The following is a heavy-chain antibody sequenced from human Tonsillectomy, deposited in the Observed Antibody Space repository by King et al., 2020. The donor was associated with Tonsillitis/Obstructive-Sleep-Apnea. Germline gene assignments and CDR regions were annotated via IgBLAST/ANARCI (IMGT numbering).Heavy chain of an antibody. D-gene: IGHD3-10*01. Sequence: VQLVESGAEVKKPGESLTISCKGSGYRFTNYWISWVRQMPGKGLEWMGKIDPSDSYTDYSPSFQGHVTISADKAISTAYLQLSSLKASDTAMYHCARGIIILESAFDVWGQGTMVTVSS. CDR2: IDPSDSYT. CDR3: ARGIIILESAFDV. CDR1: GYRFTNYW. V-gene: IGHV5-10-1*01. J-gene: IGHJ3*01.